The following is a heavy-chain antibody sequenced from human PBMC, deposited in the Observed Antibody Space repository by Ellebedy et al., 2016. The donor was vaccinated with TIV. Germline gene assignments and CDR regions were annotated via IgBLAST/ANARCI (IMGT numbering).Heavy chain of an antibody. J-gene: IGHJ6*02. Sequence: MPSETLSLTCAVYGGSFSGYYWSWIRQPPGKGLEWIGEINHSGSTNYNPSLKSRVTISVDTSKNQFSLKLSSVTAADTAVYYCARGQHSNYFRYYYGMDVWGQGTLVTVSS. V-gene: IGHV4-34*01. CDR2: INHSGST. CDR3: ARGQHSNYFRYYYGMDV. D-gene: IGHD4-11*01. CDR1: GGSFSGYY.